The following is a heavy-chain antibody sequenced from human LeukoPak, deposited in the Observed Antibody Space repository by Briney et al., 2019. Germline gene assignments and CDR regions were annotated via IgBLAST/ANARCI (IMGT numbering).Heavy chain of an antibody. J-gene: IGHJ4*02. V-gene: IGHV4-59*12. CDR2: IYYSGST. D-gene: IGHD1-26*01. CDR1: GGSIRSYY. Sequence: SETLSLTCTVSGGSIRSYYWSWIRQPPGKGLEWIGYIYYSGSTNYNPSLKSRVTISVDTSKNQFSLKLTSVTAADTAMYYCARAGYTISYYSLDYWGQGTLVTVSS. CDR3: ARAGYTISYYSLDY.